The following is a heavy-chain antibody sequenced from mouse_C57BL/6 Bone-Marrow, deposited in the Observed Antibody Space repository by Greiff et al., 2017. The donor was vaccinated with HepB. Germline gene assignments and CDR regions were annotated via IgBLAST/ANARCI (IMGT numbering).Heavy chain of an antibody. D-gene: IGHD3-2*02. V-gene: IGHV1-18*01. CDR3: ARRQLRAPRFAY. Sequence: EVKLMESGPELVKPGASVKIPCKASGYTFTDYNMDWVKQSHGKSLEWIGDINPNNGGTIYNQKFKGKATLTVDKSSSTAYMELRSLSSEDTAVYYCARRQLRAPRFAYWGQGTLVTVSA. J-gene: IGHJ3*01. CDR2: INPNNGGT. CDR1: GYTFTDYN.